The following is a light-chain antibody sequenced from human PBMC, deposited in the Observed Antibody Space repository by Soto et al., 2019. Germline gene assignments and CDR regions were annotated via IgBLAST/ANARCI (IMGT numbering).Light chain of an antibody. J-gene: IGLJ2*01. Sequence: QPVLTQSPSASASLGASVKFTCTLSSEHSRYAIAWHQQQPEKGPRYLMKLNSDGSHRKGDGIPDRFSGSSSGAERYLTITSLQSDDEADYYCQTWGTDIVVFGGGTKLTVL. CDR3: QTWGTDIVV. CDR2: LNSDGSH. V-gene: IGLV4-69*01. CDR1: SEHSRYA.